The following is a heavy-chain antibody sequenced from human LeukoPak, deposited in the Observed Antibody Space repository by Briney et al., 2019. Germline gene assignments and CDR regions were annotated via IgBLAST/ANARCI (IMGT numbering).Heavy chain of an antibody. V-gene: IGHV3-30-3*01. CDR3: AKDVGSGSYPFFDY. Sequence: PGGSLRLSCAASGFTFSSYAMHWVRQAPGKGLEWVALISYDGSNKYYADSVKGRFTISRDNAKNTLYLQMNSLRAEDTAVYYCAKDVGSGSYPFFDYWGQGTLVTVSS. D-gene: IGHD1-26*01. CDR1: GFTFSSYA. J-gene: IGHJ4*02. CDR2: ISYDGSNK.